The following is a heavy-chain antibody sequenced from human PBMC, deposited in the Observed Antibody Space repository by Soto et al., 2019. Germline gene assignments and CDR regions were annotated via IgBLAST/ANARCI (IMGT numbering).Heavy chain of an antibody. V-gene: IGHV1-69*01. CDR1: GGTFSSYA. Sequence: QVQLVQSGAEVKKPGSSVKVSCKASGGTFSSYAINWVRQLPGQGLEWMGGIMPIIGTAHYAQMFQSRVTITADESTSTAYMELSSLRSEDTAVYYCARGGYSSSYRLDYGGQGTLVTVSS. CDR2: IMPIIGTA. J-gene: IGHJ4*02. D-gene: IGHD6-6*01. CDR3: ARGGYSSSYRLDY.